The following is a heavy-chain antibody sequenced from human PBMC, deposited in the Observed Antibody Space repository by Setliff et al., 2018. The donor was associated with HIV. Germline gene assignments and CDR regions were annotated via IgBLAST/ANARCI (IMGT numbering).Heavy chain of an antibody. CDR2: ISPYNGIT. V-gene: IGHV1-18*01. CDR1: GYSFTSHG. J-gene: IGHJ4*02. CDR3: ARPGLTSGWYVYYFDS. Sequence: ASVKVSCKASGYSFTSHGLHWVRQAPGQGLEWVGWISPYNGITNYAQNLQGRVTIITDTSTNTAYMELRSLTSDDTAVYYCARPGLTSGWYVYYFDSWGQGTLVTVSS. D-gene: IGHD6-19*01.